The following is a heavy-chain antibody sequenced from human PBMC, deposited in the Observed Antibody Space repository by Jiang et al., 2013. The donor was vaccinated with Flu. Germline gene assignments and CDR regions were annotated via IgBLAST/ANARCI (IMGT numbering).Heavy chain of an antibody. CDR3: ARERCSGGSCTDAFDI. CDR2: INHSGSV. V-gene: IGHV4-34*01. Sequence: LLKPSETLSLTCGVYNGSFTTYYWTWIRQSPGQGLEWIGEINHSGSVKYNPSLRDRVTISVDTSNNQFSLRLSSVTAADTALYYCARERCSGGSCTDAFDIWGQGTMVTVSS. CDR1: NGSFTTYY. D-gene: IGHD2-15*01. J-gene: IGHJ3*02.